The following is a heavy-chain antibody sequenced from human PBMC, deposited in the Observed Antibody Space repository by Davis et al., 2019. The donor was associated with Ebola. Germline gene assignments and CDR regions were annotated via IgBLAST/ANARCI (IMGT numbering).Heavy chain of an antibody. V-gene: IGHV1-69*13. Sequence: SVKVSCKASGGTFSSYAISWVRQAPGQGFEWMGGIIPIFGTANYAQKFQGRVTITADESTSTAYMELSSLRSEDTAVYYCALGGAVISHWYYGMDVWGQGTTVTVSS. CDR2: IIPIFGTA. D-gene: IGHD3-3*01. CDR1: GGTFSSYA. CDR3: ALGGAVISHWYYGMDV. J-gene: IGHJ6*02.